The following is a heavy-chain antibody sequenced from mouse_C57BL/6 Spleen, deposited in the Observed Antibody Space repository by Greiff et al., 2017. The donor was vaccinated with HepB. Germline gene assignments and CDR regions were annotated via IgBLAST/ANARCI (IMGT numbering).Heavy chain of an antibody. V-gene: IGHV1-18*01. CDR1: GYTFTDYN. CDR2: INPNNGGT. J-gene: IGHJ4*01. D-gene: IGHD3-2*02. CDR3: ATFRYSSGYDYYAMDY. Sequence: VQLQQSGPELVKPGASVKIPCKASGYTFTDYNMDWVKQSHGKSLEWIGDINPNNGGTIYNQKFKGKATLTVDKSSSTAYMELRSLTSEDTAVYYCATFRYSSGYDYYAMDYWGQGTSVTVSS.